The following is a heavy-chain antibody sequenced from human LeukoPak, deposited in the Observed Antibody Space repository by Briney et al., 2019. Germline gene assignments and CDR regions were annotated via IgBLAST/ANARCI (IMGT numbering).Heavy chain of an antibody. J-gene: IGHJ4*02. CDR2: IYPGDSDT. CDR3: VRQYSSGWSVSGYYFDY. D-gene: IGHD6-19*01. Sequence: GESLKISCKGSGYSFTSYWIGWVRQMPGKGLEWMGIIYPGDSDTRYSPSFQGQVTISADKSISTAYLQWSSLKASDTAMYYCVRQYSSGWSVSGYYFDYWGQGTLVTVSS. CDR1: GYSFTSYW. V-gene: IGHV5-51*01.